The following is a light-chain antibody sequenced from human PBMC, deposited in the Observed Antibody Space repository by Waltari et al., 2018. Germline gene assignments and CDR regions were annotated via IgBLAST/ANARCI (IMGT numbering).Light chain of an antibody. CDR3: NSFTSSSTWV. V-gene: IGLV2-14*01. J-gene: IGLJ3*02. Sequence: ALTQPASVSGSPGQSITISCTGTSSDIGGYNYVSWFKQHPGKAPNVVLYDFSERPSGVSNRFSVSKSRNTASLTISGLQAEDDADYYCNSFTSSSTWVFGGGTKLTVL. CDR2: DFS. CDR1: SSDIGGYNY.